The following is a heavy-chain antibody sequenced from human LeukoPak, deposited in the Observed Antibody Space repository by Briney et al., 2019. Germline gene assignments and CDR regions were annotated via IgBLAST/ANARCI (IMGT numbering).Heavy chain of an antibody. Sequence: GGSLRLSCAASGFTFSSYAMHWVRQAPGKGLEWVAVISYDGSNKYYADSVKGRFTISRDNPKNTLYLQMNSLRAEDTAVYYCASEVPIVGATPGGFDYWGQGTLVTVSS. J-gene: IGHJ4*02. CDR2: ISYDGSNK. V-gene: IGHV3-30-3*01. D-gene: IGHD1-26*01. CDR1: GFTFSSYA. CDR3: ASEVPIVGATPGGFDY.